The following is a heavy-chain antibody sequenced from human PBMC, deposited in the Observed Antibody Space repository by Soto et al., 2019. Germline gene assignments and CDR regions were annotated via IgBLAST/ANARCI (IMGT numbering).Heavy chain of an antibody. CDR3: ARRRHPLGHGSGSYGY. D-gene: IGHD3-10*01. CDR2: INHSGST. V-gene: IGHV4-34*01. CDR1: GGSFSGYY. J-gene: IGHJ4*02. Sequence: QVQLQQWGAGLLKPSETLSLTCAVYGGSFSGYYWSWIRQPPGKGLEWIGEINHSGSTNYNPSLKSRVTIPVDTSKNQFSLKLSSVTAADTAVYYCARRRHPLGHGSGSYGYWGQGTLVTVSS.